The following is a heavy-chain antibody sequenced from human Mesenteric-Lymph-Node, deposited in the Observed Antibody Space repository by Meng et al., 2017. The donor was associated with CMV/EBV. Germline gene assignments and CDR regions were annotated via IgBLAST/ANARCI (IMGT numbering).Heavy chain of an antibody. Sequence: GESLKISCAASGFTFSSYSMNWVRQAPGKGPEWVSYISSSSYTIYYADSVKGRFTISRDNAKNSLYLQMNSLRAEDTAVYYCARDLGYCSSISCYEADYWGQGTLVTVSS. CDR2: ISSSSYTI. D-gene: IGHD2-2*01. J-gene: IGHJ4*02. CDR1: GFTFSSYS. V-gene: IGHV3-48*04. CDR3: ARDLGYCSSISCYEADY.